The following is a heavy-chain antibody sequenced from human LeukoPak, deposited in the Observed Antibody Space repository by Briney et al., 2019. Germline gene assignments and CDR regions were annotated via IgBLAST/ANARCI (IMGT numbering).Heavy chain of an antibody. CDR3: AKSSGRSSSSYSDY. CDR2: ISGSGGST. J-gene: IGHJ4*02. Sequence: GGSLRLSCAASGFTFSSYAMTGVGRAQGKGLGGVSAISGSGGSTYYADSVKGRFTISRDNSKNTLYLQMNSLRAEDTAVYYCAKSSGRSSSSYSDYWGQGTLVTVSS. CDR1: GFTFSSYA. D-gene: IGHD3-10*01. V-gene: IGHV3-23*01.